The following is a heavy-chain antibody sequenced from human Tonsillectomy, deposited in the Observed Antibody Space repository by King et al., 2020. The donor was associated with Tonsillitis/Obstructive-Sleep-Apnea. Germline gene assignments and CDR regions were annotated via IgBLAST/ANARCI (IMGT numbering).Heavy chain of an antibody. V-gene: IGHV1-18*01. D-gene: IGHD6-19*01. CDR2: ISGFSGDT. Sequence: QLVQSGAEVKKPGASVKVSCQASGYTFKSYGIIWVRQAPGQGLEWMGWISGFSGDTKYAQKFQGRVTMTTDTSTSTAYMELRSLRSDDTAVYYCAGARGVAGKFWFDPWGQGTLVTVSS. CDR1: GYTFKSYG. CDR3: AGARGVAGKFWFDP. J-gene: IGHJ5*02.